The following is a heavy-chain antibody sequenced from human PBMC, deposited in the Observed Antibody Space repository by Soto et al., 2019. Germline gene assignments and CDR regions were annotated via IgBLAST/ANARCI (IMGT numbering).Heavy chain of an antibody. CDR3: TTDLAYCGGDCYSLDAFDI. CDR2: IKSKTDGGTT. CDR1: GFTFRNAW. V-gene: IGHV3-15*07. D-gene: IGHD2-21*02. J-gene: IGHJ3*02. Sequence: GGSLRLSCAASGFTFRNAWMNWVRQAPGKGLEWVGRIKSKTDGGTTDYAAPVKGRFTISRDDSKNTLYLQMNSLKTEDTAVYYCTTDLAYCGGDCYSLDAFDIWGQGTMVTVS.